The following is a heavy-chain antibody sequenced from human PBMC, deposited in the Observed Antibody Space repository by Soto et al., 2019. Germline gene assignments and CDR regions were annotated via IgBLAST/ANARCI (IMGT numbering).Heavy chain of an antibody. CDR3: ARHEGGAAADRPLDY. Sequence: QLRLQESGPGLVKSSETLSLTCTVSGGSVRSSSYYWGWIRQPPGKGLEWIASIYYSGRTHNNPALSGRVTMSIDTYTNQFSLKMNSVTAADTAVYYWARHEGGAAADRPLDYWGQGTLVTVSS. J-gene: IGHJ4*02. D-gene: IGHD6-13*01. V-gene: IGHV4-39*01. CDR1: GGSVRSSSYY. CDR2: IYYSGRT.